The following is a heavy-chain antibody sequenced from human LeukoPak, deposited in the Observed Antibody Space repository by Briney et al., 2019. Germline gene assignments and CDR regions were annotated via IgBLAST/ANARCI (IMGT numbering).Heavy chain of an antibody. D-gene: IGHD2-15*01. J-gene: IGHJ4*02. CDR1: GFTFSSYA. CDR3: AKALYCSRGNCFFDY. Sequence: TGGSLRLSCAASGFTFSSYAMSWVRQAPGKGLEWVSSISDNGYSIFYADSVKGRFTISRDNSKNTFYLQMNSLRAEDTALYYCAKALYCSRGNCFFDYWGQGTLVTVSS. CDR2: ISDNGYSI. V-gene: IGHV3-23*01.